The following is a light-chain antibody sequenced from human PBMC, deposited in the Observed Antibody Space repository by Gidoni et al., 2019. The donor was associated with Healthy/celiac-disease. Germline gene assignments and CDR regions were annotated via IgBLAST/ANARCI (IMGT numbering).Light chain of an antibody. Sequence: GTSSDVGGYNYVSWYQQHPGKAPKLMIYDVSNRPSGVSNRFSGSKSGNTASLTISGLQAEDEADYYCSSYTSSSTLEVFGGGTKLTVL. J-gene: IGLJ3*02. CDR2: DVS. CDR3: SSYTSSSTLEV. CDR1: SSDVGGYNY. V-gene: IGLV2-14*03.